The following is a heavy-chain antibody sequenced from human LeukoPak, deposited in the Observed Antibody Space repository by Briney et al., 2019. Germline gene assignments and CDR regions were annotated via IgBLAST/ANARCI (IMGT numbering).Heavy chain of an antibody. Sequence: GSLRLSCAASGFTFSTYSMNWIRQPPGKGLEWIGYIYYSGSTNYNPSLKSRVTISVDTSKNQFSLKLSSVTAADTAVYYCARVSGYDWESFYDYWGQGTLVTVSS. CDR3: ARVSGYDWESFYDY. J-gene: IGHJ4*02. CDR1: GFTFSTYS. CDR2: IYYSGST. D-gene: IGHD5-12*01. V-gene: IGHV4-59*01.